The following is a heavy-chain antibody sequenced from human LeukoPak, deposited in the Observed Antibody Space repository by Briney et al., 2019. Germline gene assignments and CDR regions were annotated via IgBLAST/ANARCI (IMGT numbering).Heavy chain of an antibody. CDR1: GGSLSNYY. J-gene: IGHJ5*02. D-gene: IGHD3-22*01. CDR3: AKSGHSYYYTPGDFS. Sequence: SETLSLTCAAFGGSLSNYYWNWIRQSPGKGLEWIGEINHSGYTNYNPSLKSRVTISKERSENQFSLKLTSVTAADTAVYYCAKSGHSYYYTPGDFSWGQGTLVTVSS. V-gene: IGHV4-34*01. CDR2: INHSGYT.